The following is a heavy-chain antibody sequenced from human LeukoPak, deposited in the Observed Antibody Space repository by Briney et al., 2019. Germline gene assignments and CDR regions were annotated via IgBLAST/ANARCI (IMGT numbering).Heavy chain of an antibody. CDR3: ARRRLGDY. CDR1: GGSISSSSYY. D-gene: IGHD3-16*01. V-gene: IGHV4-39*01. Sequence: SETLSLTCTISGGSISSSSYYWGWIRQPPGKGLEWIGSIYYSGSTYYNPSLKSRVTISVDTSKNQFSLKLSSVTAADTAVYYCARRRLGDYWGQGTLVTVSS. J-gene: IGHJ4*02. CDR2: IYYSGST.